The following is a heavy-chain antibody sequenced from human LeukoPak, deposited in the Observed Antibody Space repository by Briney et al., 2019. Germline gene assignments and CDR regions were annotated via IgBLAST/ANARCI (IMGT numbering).Heavy chain of an antibody. CDR1: GFTFSSYA. Sequence: PGGSLRLSCAASGFTFSSYAMSWVRQAPGKGLEWVSATSGSGGSTYYADSVEGRFTISRDNSKNTLYLQMNSLRAEDTAVYYCAKDTKSPYYFDYWGQGTLVTVSS. V-gene: IGHV3-23*01. CDR2: TSGSGGST. CDR3: AKDTKSPYYFDY. J-gene: IGHJ4*02.